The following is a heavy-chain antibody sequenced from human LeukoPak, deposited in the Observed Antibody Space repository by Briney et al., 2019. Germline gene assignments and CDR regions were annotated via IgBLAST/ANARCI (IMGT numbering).Heavy chain of an antibody. V-gene: IGHV3-30*02. Sequence: GGSLRLSCAASGFTFSSYGMHWVRQAPGKGLEWVAFIRYDGSNKYYADSVKGRFTISRDNSKNTLYLQMNSLRAEDTAVYYCAKDFARGTITMVRGARLGFDYWGQGTLVTVSS. J-gene: IGHJ4*02. CDR3: AKDFARGTITMVRGARLGFDY. CDR1: GFTFSSYG. D-gene: IGHD3-10*01. CDR2: IRYDGSNK.